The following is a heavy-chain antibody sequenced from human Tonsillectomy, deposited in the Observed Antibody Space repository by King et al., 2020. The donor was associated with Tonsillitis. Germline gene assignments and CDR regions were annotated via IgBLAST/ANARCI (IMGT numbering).Heavy chain of an antibody. J-gene: IGHJ4*02. CDR1: GGTFSRNA. Sequence: QLVQSGAEVKKPGSSVKVSCKASGGTFSRNAISWVRQAPGQGPEWMGGIFPIFGTTNYAQKFQGRVTITADKSTSTAYVELSSLRSEDTAVYYCARDRGGYSGYDFSLDYWGQGTLVTVSS. D-gene: IGHD5-12*01. CDR3: ARDRGGYSGYDFSLDY. V-gene: IGHV1-69*14. CDR2: IFPIFGTT.